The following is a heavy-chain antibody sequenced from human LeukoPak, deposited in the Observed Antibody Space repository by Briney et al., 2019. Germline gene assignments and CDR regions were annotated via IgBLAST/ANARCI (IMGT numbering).Heavy chain of an antibody. Sequence: PGRSLRLSSAASGFTLDDYSMHWGRHDPRKGVERVSGISWNRGSIGYADSVKGRFTISRDNTKNSLYLQKNTLRAQDMALYFCAKERRSGYSSSWYYFNYWGQGTLVTVS. V-gene: IGHV3-9*03. CDR3: AKERRSGYSSSWYYFNY. D-gene: IGHD6-13*01. CDR1: GFTLDDYS. J-gene: IGHJ4*02. CDR2: ISWNRGSI.